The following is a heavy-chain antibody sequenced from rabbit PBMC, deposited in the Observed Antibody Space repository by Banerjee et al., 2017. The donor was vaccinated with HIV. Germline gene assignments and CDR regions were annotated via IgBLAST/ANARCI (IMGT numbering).Heavy chain of an antibody. J-gene: IGHJ4*01. CDR2: IDPVFGST. Sequence: QEQLVESGGGLVQPGGSLKLSCKASGFDFSSYGVSWVRQAPGKGLEWIGYIDPVFGSTYYASWVNGRFTISSHNAQNTVDLQMNSLTAADTATYFCARDLVWSTNLWGQGTLVTVS. D-gene: IGHD3-3*01. CDR3: ARDLVWSTNL. CDR1: GFDFSSYG. V-gene: IGHV1S47*01.